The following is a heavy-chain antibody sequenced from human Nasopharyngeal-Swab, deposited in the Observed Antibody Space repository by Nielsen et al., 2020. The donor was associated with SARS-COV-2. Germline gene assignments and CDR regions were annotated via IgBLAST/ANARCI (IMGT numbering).Heavy chain of an antibody. Sequence: WIRQPPGKGLEWIGSIYYSGSTYYNPSLKSRVTISVDTTKNQFSLKLSSATAADTAVYYCARIGPPYSNYAVDPWGQGTLITVSS. J-gene: IGHJ5*02. D-gene: IGHD4-11*01. CDR3: ARIGPPYSNYAVDP. CDR2: IYYSGST. V-gene: IGHV4-39*07.